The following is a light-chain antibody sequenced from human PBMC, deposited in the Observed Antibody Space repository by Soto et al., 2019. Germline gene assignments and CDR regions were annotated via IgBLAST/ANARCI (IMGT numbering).Light chain of an antibody. V-gene: IGKV1-27*01. CDR1: RGIYTH. CDR3: QTYDKAPWT. J-gene: IGKJ1*01. CDR2: AAS. Sequence: DIRMTQSPSSLSASVGDRVTITCRAIRGIYTHLAWYQQKPGNAPKLLIYAASTLQSGVPSRFSASGSGTDFILTISALQSEDVGTYFCQTYDKAPWTFGPGTRV.